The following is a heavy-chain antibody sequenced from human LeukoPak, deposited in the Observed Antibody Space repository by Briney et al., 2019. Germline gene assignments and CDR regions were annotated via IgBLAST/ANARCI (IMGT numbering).Heavy chain of an antibody. V-gene: IGHV4-34*01. CDR3: ARVSVLLWFGELLGYFGY. Sequence: PSETLSLTCAVYGGSFSGYYWSWIRQPPGKGLEWIGEINHSGSTNYNPSLKSRVTISVDTSKNQFSLKLSSVTAADTAVYYCARVSVLLWFGELLGYFGYWGQGTLVTVSS. D-gene: IGHD3-10*01. CDR2: INHSGST. CDR1: GGSFSGYY. J-gene: IGHJ4*02.